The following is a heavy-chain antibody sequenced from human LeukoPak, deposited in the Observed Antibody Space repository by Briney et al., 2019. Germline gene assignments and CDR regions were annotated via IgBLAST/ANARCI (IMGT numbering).Heavy chain of an antibody. D-gene: IGHD2-8*01. V-gene: IGHV3-23*01. CDR2: ISGDGGTI. Sequence: GESLKISCKGSGYSFTGYWIGWVRQAPGKGLEWVSAISGDGGTISYAASVRGRFTISRDNAKNTLFLQMSSLRAGDTALYYCAKELYGNPSGYWGQGTRVTVSS. CDR3: AKELYGNPSGY. J-gene: IGHJ4*02. CDR1: GYSFTGYW.